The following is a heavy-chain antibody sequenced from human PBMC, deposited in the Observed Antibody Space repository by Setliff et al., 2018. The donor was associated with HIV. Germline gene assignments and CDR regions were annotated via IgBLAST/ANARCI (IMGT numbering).Heavy chain of an antibody. J-gene: IGHJ4*02. CDR1: GGSFSGYH. CDR3: ARDPPGYGDSNDY. D-gene: IGHD4-17*01. V-gene: IGHV4-4*07. Sequence: SETLSLTCSVSGGSFSGYHWNWIRQPAGKGLEWIGRIYYTGNTDYNPSLKSRVTMSMDTSKNQFSLKVRSVSAADTAVYYCARDPPGYGDSNDYWGQGMLVTVSS. CDR2: IYYTGNT.